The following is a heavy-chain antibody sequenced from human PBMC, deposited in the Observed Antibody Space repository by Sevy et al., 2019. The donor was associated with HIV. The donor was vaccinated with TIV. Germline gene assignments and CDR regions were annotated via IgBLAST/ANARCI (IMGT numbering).Heavy chain of an antibody. Sequence: SETLSLTCTVSGGSVSSGRYYWSWIRQSPGKGLEWIGYIYYNGRANQNPSLKSRVTMSLDTSKNQVSLRLRSVTTEDTAVYYCASGGYYGLGSYRGWGQGGLVTVSS. V-gene: IGHV4-61*01. CDR2: IYYNGRA. CDR3: ASGGYYGLGSYRG. D-gene: IGHD3-10*01. CDR1: GGSVSSGRYY. J-gene: IGHJ4*02.